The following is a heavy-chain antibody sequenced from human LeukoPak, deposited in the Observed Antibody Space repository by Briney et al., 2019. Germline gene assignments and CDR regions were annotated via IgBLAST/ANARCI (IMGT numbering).Heavy chain of an antibody. Sequence: ASVKVSCKASVYTFTGYYMHWVRQAPRQGLEWMGWINPNSGGTNYAQKFQGRVTMTRDTSISTAYMELSRLRSDDTAVYYCARQSCSGGSCYSGWFDPWGQGTLVTVSS. CDR2: INPNSGGT. CDR1: VYTFTGYY. D-gene: IGHD2-15*01. J-gene: IGHJ5*02. V-gene: IGHV1-2*02. CDR3: ARQSCSGGSCYSGWFDP.